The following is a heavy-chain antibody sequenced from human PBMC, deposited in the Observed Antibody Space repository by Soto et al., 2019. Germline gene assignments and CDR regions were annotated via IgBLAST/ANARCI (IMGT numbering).Heavy chain of an antibody. V-gene: IGHV1-18*01. CDR1: GYTFTSYG. CDR3: ARDGERDSSSWYRY. Sequence: GASVKVSCKASGYTFTSYGISWVRQAPGQGLEWMGWISAYNGNTNYAQKLQGRVTMTTDTSTSTAYMELRSLRSDDTAVYYCARDGERDSSSWYRYWGQGTLVTVSS. D-gene: IGHD6-13*01. J-gene: IGHJ4*02. CDR2: ISAYNGNT.